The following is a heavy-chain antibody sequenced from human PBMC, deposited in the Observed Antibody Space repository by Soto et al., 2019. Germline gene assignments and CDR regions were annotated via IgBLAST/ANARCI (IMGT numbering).Heavy chain of an antibody. CDR1: GFTFSSYA. CDR3: ARDGPRRGSVYSFDS. Sequence: PGGSLRLSCAASGFTFSSYAMHWVRQAPGKGLEWEAIISYDGSNKYYADSEKGRFTISRDNSKNTLYLQMNSLRAEDTAVYYCARDGPRRGSVYSFDSWGQGTLVTVSS. CDR2: ISYDGSNK. D-gene: IGHD1-26*01. J-gene: IGHJ4*02. V-gene: IGHV3-30-3*01.